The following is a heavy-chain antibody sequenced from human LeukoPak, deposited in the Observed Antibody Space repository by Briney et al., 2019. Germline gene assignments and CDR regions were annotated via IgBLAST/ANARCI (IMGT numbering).Heavy chain of an antibody. CDR1: GFTFSSYG. V-gene: IGHV3-30*18. Sequence: GRSLRLSCAASGFTFSSYGMHWVRQAPGKGLEWVAIISYDESNKYYADSVKGRFTISRDNSKNTLYLQVNGLRAEDTAVYYCAKEGTVRDFDYWGQGSLVTVSS. J-gene: IGHJ4*02. D-gene: IGHD1-1*01. CDR2: ISYDESNK. CDR3: AKEGTVRDFDY.